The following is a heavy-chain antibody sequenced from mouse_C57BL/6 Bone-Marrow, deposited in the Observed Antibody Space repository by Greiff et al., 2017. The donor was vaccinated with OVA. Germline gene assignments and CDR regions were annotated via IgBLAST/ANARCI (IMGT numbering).Heavy chain of an antibody. CDR3: ASVRTTVVATGAMDY. CDR2: IYPGDGDT. V-gene: IGHV1-82*01. D-gene: IGHD1-1*01. CDR1: GYAFSSSW. Sequence: QVQLQQSGPELVKPGASVKISCKASGYAFSSSWMNWVKQRPGKGLEWIGRIYPGDGDTNYNGKFKGKATLTADKSSSTAYMQLCSLTSEDSAVYFWASVRTTVVATGAMDYWGQGTSVTVSS. J-gene: IGHJ4*01.